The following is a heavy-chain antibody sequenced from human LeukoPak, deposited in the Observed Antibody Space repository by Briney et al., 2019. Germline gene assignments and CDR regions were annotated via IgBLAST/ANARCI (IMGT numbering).Heavy chain of an antibody. CDR1: GGTFSNYA. Sequence: GASVKVSCKASGGTFSNYAISWVRRAPGQGLEWMGGIIPLFGTANYAQRFQGRVTITADESTSTAYMALSSLRSEDTAIYYCARARIPFAVVIPWDYWGQGTLVTVSS. CDR3: ARARIPFAVVIPWDY. V-gene: IGHV1-69*13. J-gene: IGHJ4*02. CDR2: IIPLFGTA. D-gene: IGHD3-3*01.